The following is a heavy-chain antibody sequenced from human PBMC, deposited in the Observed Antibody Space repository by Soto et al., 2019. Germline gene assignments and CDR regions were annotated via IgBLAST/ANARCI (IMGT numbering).Heavy chain of an antibody. D-gene: IGHD2-2*02. CDR2: IYPGDSDT. CDR3: ARQGRCSSTSCYTGANFYYYGMDV. Sequence: PGESLKISCKGSGYSFTSYWIGWVRQMPGKGLEWMGIIYPGDSDTRYSPSFQGQVTISADKSISTAYLQWSSLQASDTAIYYCARQGRCSSTSCYTGANFYYYGMDVWGQGTTVTVS. J-gene: IGHJ6*02. CDR1: GYSFTSYW. V-gene: IGHV5-51*01.